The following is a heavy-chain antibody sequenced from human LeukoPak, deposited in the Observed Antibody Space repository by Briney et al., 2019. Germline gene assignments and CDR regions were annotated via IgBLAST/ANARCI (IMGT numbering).Heavy chain of an antibody. D-gene: IGHD3-10*01. J-gene: IGHJ4*02. CDR2: IHSDGITT. CDR3: ARGSPYYFDY. Sequence: GGSLRLSCAASGFTFSSYWMHWVRQAPGRGLVWVSRIHSDGITTNYADSVKGRFTISRDNSKNTLYLQMNSLRGEDAAVYYCARGSPYYFDYWGQGTLVTVSS. CDR1: GFTFSSYW. V-gene: IGHV3-74*01.